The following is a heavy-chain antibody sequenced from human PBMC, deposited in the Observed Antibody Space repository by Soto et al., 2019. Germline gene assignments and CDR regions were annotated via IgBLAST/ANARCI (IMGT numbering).Heavy chain of an antibody. J-gene: IGHJ3*02. CDR1: GFPFSSYY. D-gene: IGHD3-10*01. CDR3: AKLITMVRGVIMDAFDI. CDR2: ISYDGNNK. Sequence: GGSLRLSCAASGFPFSSYYIHWVRPAPGKGLEWVALISYDGNNKYYADSVEGRFTISRDNSKNTLYLQMNSLRAEDTAVYYCAKLITMVRGVIMDAFDIWGQGTMVTVSS. V-gene: IGHV3-30*18.